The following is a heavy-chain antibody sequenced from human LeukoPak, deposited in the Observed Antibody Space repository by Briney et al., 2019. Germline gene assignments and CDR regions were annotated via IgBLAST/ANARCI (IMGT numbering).Heavy chain of an antibody. J-gene: IGHJ4*02. CDR2: VHSGGNT. V-gene: IGHV3-53*01. D-gene: IGHD6-19*01. CDR1: GFTFSSYA. CDR3: ARASTSGWDGFDH. Sequence: GGSLRLSCAASGFTFSSYAMSWVRQAPGKGLEWVSVVHSGGNTYYADSVKGRFAISRDNSKNTLYLQMNSLRAEDTAVYFCARASTSGWDGFDHWGQGTLVTVSS.